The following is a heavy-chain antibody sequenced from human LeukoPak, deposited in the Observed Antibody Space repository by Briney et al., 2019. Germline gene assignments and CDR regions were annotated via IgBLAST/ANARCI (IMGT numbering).Heavy chain of an antibody. CDR2: INPNSGGT. CDR3: ARDQYLDFWSGYWAG. V-gene: IGHV1-2*02. J-gene: IGHJ4*02. D-gene: IGHD3-3*01. CDR1: GYTFTGCY. Sequence: GASVKVSCKASGYTFTGCYMHWVRQAPGQGLEWMGWINPNSGGTNYAQKFQGRVTMTRDTSISTAYMELSRLRSDDTAVYYCARDQYLDFWSGYWAGWGQGTLVTVPS.